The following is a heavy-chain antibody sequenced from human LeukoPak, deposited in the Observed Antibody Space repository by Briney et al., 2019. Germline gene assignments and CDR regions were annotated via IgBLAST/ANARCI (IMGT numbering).Heavy chain of an antibody. V-gene: IGHV4-39*01. J-gene: IGHJ4*02. Sequence: SETLSLTCTVSGGSISRSGYYSGWIRQPPGKGPESIVNIYYSGSTYYNPSLTSRVTISVDTSKNQSSLKLSSVTAADTAVYYCARLDGYSHLDYWGRGTLVTVSS. CDR3: ARLDGYSHLDY. CDR2: IYYSGST. CDR1: GGSISRSGYY. D-gene: IGHD5-24*01.